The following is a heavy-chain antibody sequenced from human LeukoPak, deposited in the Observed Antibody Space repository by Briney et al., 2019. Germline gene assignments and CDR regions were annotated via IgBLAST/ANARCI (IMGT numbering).Heavy chain of an antibody. CDR3: ARISAYGDYYFDY. CDR1: GFSLITSGMC. V-gene: IGHV2-70*01. Sequence: SESGPTLVNPTQTLTLTCTFSGFSLITSGMCVSWIRQPPGKALEWLALIDWDDDKYYSTSLKTRLTISKDAFKNQVVLTMTNMDLVDTATYYCARISAYGDYYFDYWGQGTLVTVSS. CDR2: IDWDDDK. D-gene: IGHD4-17*01. J-gene: IGHJ4*02.